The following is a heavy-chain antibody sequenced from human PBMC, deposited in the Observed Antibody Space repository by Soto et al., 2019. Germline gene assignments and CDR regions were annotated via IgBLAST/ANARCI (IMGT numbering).Heavy chain of an antibody. J-gene: IGHJ4*02. CDR1: GFPFKASA. D-gene: IGHD6-19*01. Sequence: LRLSCAASGFPFKASAMTWVRQAPGKGPEWVSLISGTGGNIQYADSVKGRFTISRDNTKNTLYLQMNSLRVEDTAICFCARAQFILNYCGQGSQVTVSS. CDR3: ARAQFILNY. V-gene: IGHV3-23*01. CDR2: ISGTGGNI.